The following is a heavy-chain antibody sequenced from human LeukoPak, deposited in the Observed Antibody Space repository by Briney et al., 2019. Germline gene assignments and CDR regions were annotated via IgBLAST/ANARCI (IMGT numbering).Heavy chain of an antibody. D-gene: IGHD6-6*01. CDR3: ARDRIAASNWFDP. J-gene: IGHJ5*02. CDR2: INPNTGGT. Sequence: ASEKVSCKASGYTFTAYYIHWVRQAPGQGLEWMGWINPNTGGTNYAQKFQGRVTMTRDTSITTAYMELTRLQSDDTAVYYCARDRIAASNWFDPWGQGTLVTVSS. V-gene: IGHV1-2*02. CDR1: GYTFTAYY.